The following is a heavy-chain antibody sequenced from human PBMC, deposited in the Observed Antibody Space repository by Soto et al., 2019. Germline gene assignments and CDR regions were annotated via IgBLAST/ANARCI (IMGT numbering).Heavy chain of an antibody. CDR3: TAGQWKWLGTGY. J-gene: IGHJ4*02. CDR2: IKSKTAGGTT. D-gene: IGHD3-22*01. V-gene: IGHV3-15*01. Sequence: EVQLVDSGGGLVKPGGSLRLSCAASGFTFSNVWMCWVRQAPGKGLEWVGRIKSKTAGGTTDYAAPVKGRFTISRDDSKYTLYLQMNSVKTEDTAVYYCTAGQWKWLGTGYWGQGALVTVSS. CDR1: GFTFSNVW.